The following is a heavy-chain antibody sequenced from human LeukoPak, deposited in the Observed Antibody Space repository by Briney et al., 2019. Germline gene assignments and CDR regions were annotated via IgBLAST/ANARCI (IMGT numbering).Heavy chain of an antibody. Sequence: SQTQSLTCTVSGGSISSGDYYWSWIRQPPGKGLEWIGYIYYSGSTYYNPSLKSRVTISVDTSKNQFSLKLSSVTAADTAVYYCARDSDSTLWYFDLWGRSTLVTVSS. J-gene: IGHJ2*01. CDR3: ARDSDSTLWYFDL. V-gene: IGHV4-30-4*01. CDR1: GGSISSGDYY. D-gene: IGHD3-22*01. CDR2: IYYSGST.